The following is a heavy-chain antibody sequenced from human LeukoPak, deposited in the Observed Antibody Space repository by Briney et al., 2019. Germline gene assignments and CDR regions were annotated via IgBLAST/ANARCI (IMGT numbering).Heavy chain of an antibody. CDR2: ISSSSSYI. D-gene: IGHD1-26*01. CDR3: VRDRGTYRPIDY. Sequence: PGGSLRLSCAASGFTFSSYSMNWVRQAPEKGLEWVSSISSSSSYIYYADSVKGRFTISRDNAQNSLYLQMNSLRAEDTAIYYCVRDRGTYRPIDYWGQGTLVTVSS. J-gene: IGHJ4*02. V-gene: IGHV3-21*04. CDR1: GFTFSSYS.